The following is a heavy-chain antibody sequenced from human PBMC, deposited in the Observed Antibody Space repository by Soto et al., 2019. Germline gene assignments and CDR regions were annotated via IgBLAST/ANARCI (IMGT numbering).Heavy chain of an antibody. D-gene: IGHD4-17*01. CDR2: IWYEGTTK. J-gene: IGHJ4*02. Sequence: GGSLRLSCVASGFTLSNYGMHWVRQAPGKGLEWIALIWYEGTTKYSTDSMKGRFSISRDQSKSTLYLQVNSLRAEDTATYYCANTLLTYGGPDYWGQGTLVTVSS. CDR3: ANTLLTYGGPDY. CDR1: GFTLSNYG. V-gene: IGHV3-33*03.